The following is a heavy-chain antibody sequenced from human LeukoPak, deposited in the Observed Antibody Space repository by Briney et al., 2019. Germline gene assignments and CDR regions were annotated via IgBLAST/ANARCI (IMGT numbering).Heavy chain of an antibody. V-gene: IGHV3-23*01. Sequence: GGSLRLSCAASGFTFSSYAMSWVRQAPGKGLEWVSAISGSGGSTYYADSVRGRFTISRDNSKNTLYLQMNSLRAEDTAVYYCAKDLYYYDSSGYLDYWGQGTLVTVSS. D-gene: IGHD3-22*01. J-gene: IGHJ4*02. CDR1: GFTFSSYA. CDR2: ISGSGGST. CDR3: AKDLYYYDSSGYLDY.